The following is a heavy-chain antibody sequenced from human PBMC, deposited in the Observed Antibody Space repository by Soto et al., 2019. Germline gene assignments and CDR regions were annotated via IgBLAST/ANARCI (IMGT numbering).Heavy chain of an antibody. J-gene: IGHJ2*01. CDR3: ARDRTVTTGTTISWYFDL. CDR1: GYTFTSYY. Sequence: ALVKVSCKASGYTFTSYYLHWVRQAPGQGLEWMGIINPSDGDTRYAQKFQGRVTMTRDTSTSTLYMELSSLRSEDTAVYYCARDRTVTTGTTISWYFDLWGRGTLVTVSS. CDR2: INPSDGDT. V-gene: IGHV1-46*01. D-gene: IGHD1-1*01.